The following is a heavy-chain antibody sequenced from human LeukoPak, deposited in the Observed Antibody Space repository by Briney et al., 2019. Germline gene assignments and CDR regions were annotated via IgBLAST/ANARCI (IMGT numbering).Heavy chain of an antibody. D-gene: IGHD3-3*01. V-gene: IGHV4-39*01. CDR2: VFYSGST. CDR3: VRQTRIFGIIRPGYMDV. CDR1: GCSINTNTFF. J-gene: IGHJ6*03. Sequence: PSETLSLTCGVSGCSINTNTFFWGWIRQPPGKGLEWIGNVFYSGSTMYNPSLKSRVTMSIDTSKSQFSLSLSSVTAADTAMYWCVRQTRIFGIIRPGYMDVWGKGIMVSVSS.